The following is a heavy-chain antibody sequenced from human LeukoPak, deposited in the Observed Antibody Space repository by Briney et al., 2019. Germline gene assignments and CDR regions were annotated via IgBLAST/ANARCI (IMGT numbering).Heavy chain of an antibody. V-gene: IGHV4-39*01. Sequence: SETLSLTCTVSGGSINTNTYWGWIRQPPGKGLEWIGNIYYSGSTYYNPSLRSRVTISVDTSKNQFSLIVTSVTAADTAVYYCARLGLVQLWPFDYWGQGTLVTVSS. CDR2: IYYSGST. J-gene: IGHJ4*02. CDR1: GGSINTNTY. CDR3: ARLGLVQLWPFDY. D-gene: IGHD3-10*01.